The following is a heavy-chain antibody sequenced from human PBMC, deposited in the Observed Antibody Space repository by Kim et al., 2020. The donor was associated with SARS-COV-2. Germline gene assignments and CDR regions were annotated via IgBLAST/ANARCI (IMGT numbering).Heavy chain of an antibody. V-gene: IGHV7-4-1*02. J-gene: IGHJ6*02. D-gene: IGHD5-12*01. Sequence: ASVKVSCKASGYTFTSYAMNWVRQAPGQGLEWMGWINTNTGNPTYAQGFTGRFVFSLDTSVNTAYLQISSLKAEDTAVYYCARDIFLQPKYNGYDYYYYYGMDVWGQGTTVSVSS. CDR2: INTNTGNP. CDR3: ARDIFLQPKYNGYDYYYYYGMDV. CDR1: GYTFTSYA.